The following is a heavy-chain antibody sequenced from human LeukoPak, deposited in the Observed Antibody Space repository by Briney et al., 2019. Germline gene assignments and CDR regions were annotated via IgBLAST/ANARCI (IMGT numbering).Heavy chain of an antibody. V-gene: IGHV4-34*01. D-gene: IGHD3-22*01. CDR1: GGSFSGYY. CDR3: AVGRGQWLLYYFDY. CDR2: INHSGST. Sequence: PSETLSLTCAVYGGSFSGYYWSWIRQRPGKGLEWMGEINHSGSTNYNPSLKSRVTISVDTSKNQFSLKLSSVTAADTAVYYCAVGRGQWLLYYFDYWGQGTLVTASS. J-gene: IGHJ4*02.